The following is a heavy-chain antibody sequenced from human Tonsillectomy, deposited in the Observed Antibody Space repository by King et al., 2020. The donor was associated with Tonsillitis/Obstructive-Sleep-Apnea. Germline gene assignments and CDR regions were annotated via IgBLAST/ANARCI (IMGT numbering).Heavy chain of an antibody. CDR1: GYTFTSDG. CDR3: ARDLRCSSTSCYSITYYYYYMDV. J-gene: IGHJ6*03. V-gene: IGHV1-18*01. Sequence: VQLVESGAEVKKPGASVKVSCKASGYTFTSDGISWVRQAPGQGLEWMGWISSYSTNTNYAQNLQGRVTMSTDTSTSTAYMELRSLRSDDTAVYYCARDLRCSSTSCYSITYYYYYMDVWGKGTTVTVSS. CDR2: ISSYSTNT. D-gene: IGHD2-2*01.